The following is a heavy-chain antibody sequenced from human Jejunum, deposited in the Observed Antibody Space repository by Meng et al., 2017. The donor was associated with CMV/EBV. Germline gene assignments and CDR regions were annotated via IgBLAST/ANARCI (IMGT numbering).Heavy chain of an antibody. CDR3: ARGNYDSSGYYLDY. D-gene: IGHD3-22*01. J-gene: IGHJ4*02. CDR2: INHSRGT. V-gene: IGHV4-34*01. Sequence: VLIHAGGAGLFKLSEPLSLACAVYGGSFVGYDWSWIRQPPGKGLEWIGEINHSRGTKYNPSLKSRVTISADTSKNQFSLKLTSVTAADTAVYYCARGNYDSSGYYLDYWGQGTLVTVSS. CDR1: GGSFVGYD.